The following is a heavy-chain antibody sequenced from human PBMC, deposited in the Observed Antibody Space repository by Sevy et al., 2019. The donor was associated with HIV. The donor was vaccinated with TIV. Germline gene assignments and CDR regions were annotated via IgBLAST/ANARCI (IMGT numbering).Heavy chain of an antibody. V-gene: IGHV3-53*01. D-gene: IGHD6-6*01. CDR3: VGADRPNQGDF. Sequence: GSLRLSCAASGFTVSRNFMSWIRQAPGKGLEWVSIIYSDGTTFYADSVKVRFTISRDNSRNTLYLQMNTLRAEDTAVYYCVGADRPNQGDFWGQGTLVTVSS. CDR2: IYSDGTT. J-gene: IGHJ4*02. CDR1: GFTVSRNF.